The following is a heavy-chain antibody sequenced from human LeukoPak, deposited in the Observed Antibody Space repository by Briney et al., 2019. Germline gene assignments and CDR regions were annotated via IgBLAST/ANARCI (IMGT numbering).Heavy chain of an antibody. CDR2: ISSSSSYI. Sequence: GGSLRLSCAASGFTFSIYSMNWVRQAPGKGLEWVSSISSSSSYIYYADSVKGRFTISRDNSKNTLYLQMNSLRAEDTAVYYCAKGEGVAATKTSLDYWGQGTLVTVSS. D-gene: IGHD2-15*01. V-gene: IGHV3-21*01. CDR1: GFTFSIYS. CDR3: AKGEGVAATKTSLDY. J-gene: IGHJ4*02.